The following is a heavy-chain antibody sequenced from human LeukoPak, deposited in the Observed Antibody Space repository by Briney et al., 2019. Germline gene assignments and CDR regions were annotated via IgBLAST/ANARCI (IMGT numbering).Heavy chain of an antibody. CDR1: GYTFTSYG. V-gene: IGHV1-46*01. Sequence: ASVKVSCKASGYTFTSYGISWVRQAPGQGLEWMGIINPSGSTTTYAQKFQGRVTMTRDMSTNTVYMELSRLRSEDTAVYYCARVMFKGGANGAFDIWGQGTLVTVSS. J-gene: IGHJ3*02. CDR2: INPSGSTT. D-gene: IGHD3-16*01. CDR3: ARVMFKGGANGAFDI.